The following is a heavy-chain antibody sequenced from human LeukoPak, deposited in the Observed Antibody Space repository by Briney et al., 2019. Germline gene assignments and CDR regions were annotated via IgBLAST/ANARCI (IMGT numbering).Heavy chain of an antibody. Sequence: PGGSLRLSCAASGFTFSSYWMSWVRQAPGKGLEWVANIKQDGSEKYYVDSVKGRFTISRDNAKNSLYLQMNSLRAEDTAVYYCASQEVGGSSGWYPFYWGQGTLVTVSS. V-gene: IGHV3-7*01. J-gene: IGHJ4*02. CDR1: GFTFSSYW. CDR2: IKQDGSEK. D-gene: IGHD6-19*01. CDR3: ASQEVGGSSGWYPFY.